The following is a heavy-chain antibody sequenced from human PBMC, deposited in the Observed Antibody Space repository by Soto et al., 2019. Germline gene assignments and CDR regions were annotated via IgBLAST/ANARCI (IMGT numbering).Heavy chain of an antibody. Sequence: SETLSLTCTVSGGSISSGGYYWSWIRQHPGKGLEWIGYIYYSGSTYYNPPLKSRVTISVDTSKNQFSLKLSSVTAADTAVYYCARVAVLRFLEPFDYWGQGTLVTVSS. J-gene: IGHJ4*02. CDR3: ARVAVLRFLEPFDY. CDR1: GGSISSGGYY. CDR2: IYYSGST. D-gene: IGHD3-3*01. V-gene: IGHV4-31*03.